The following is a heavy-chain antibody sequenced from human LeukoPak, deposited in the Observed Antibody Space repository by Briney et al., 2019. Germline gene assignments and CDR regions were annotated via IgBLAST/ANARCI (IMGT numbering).Heavy chain of an antibody. CDR1: GITFSVYA. J-gene: IGHJ6*03. V-gene: IGHV7-4-1*02. CDR2: INTNTGNP. CDR3: ARSTYYYYYYMDV. Sequence: GASVNVSCKASGITFSVYAITWVRQAPGQGLEWMGWINTNTGNPTYAQGFTGRFVFSLDTSVSTAYLQISSLKAEDTAVYYCARSTYYYYYYMDVWGKGTTVTVSS.